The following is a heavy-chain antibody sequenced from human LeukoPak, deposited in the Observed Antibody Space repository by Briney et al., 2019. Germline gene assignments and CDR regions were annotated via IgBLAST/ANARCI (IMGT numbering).Heavy chain of an antibody. Sequence: PGGGPRLSWAASWFTLYSYCMNWVPPAPGEGAGGGPSITSSSSYTFYADSVKGRFTISRDNAKNSLYLQMNSLRAEDTAVYYCAKEGLWFGEFDFDYWGQGTLVTVSS. J-gene: IGHJ4*02. CDR2: ITSSSSYT. V-gene: IGHV3-21*01. D-gene: IGHD3-10*01. CDR3: AKEGLWFGEFDFDY. CDR1: WFTLYSYC.